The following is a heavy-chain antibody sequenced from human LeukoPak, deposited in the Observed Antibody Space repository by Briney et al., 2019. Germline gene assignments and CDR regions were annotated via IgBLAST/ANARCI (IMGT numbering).Heavy chain of an antibody. J-gene: IGHJ5*02. D-gene: IGHD1-26*01. V-gene: IGHV4-59*01. CDR1: GGSISSYY. Sequence: SETLSLTCAVSGGSISSYYWSWIRQPPGKGLEWIGYIYYSGSTNYNPSLKSRGTISVDTSKSQFSLKLSSVTAADTAVYSGARWDQNWFDPWGQRTLVTVSS. CDR3: ARWDQNWFDP. CDR2: IYYSGST.